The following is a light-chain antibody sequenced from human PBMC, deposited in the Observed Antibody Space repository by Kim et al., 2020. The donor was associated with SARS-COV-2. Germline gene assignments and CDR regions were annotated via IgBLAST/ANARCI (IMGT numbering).Light chain of an antibody. CDR1: SSTIGRNY. Sequence: GPMVTSSCSGRSSTIGRNYVYWYQQHPAPAPKHPIYRHNSRPSGVPDRFSGSTSGNSASLAISGLRSEDGADYYCAAWDDNLSGYVFGMGPRSPS. J-gene: IGLJ1*01. CDR2: RHN. V-gene: IGLV1-47*01. CDR3: AAWDDNLSGYV.